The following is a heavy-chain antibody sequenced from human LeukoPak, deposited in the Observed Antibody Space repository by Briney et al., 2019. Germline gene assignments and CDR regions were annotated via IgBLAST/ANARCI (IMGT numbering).Heavy chain of an antibody. Sequence: GGSLRLSCAASGFTFSSYAMHWVRQAPGKGLEWVAVISYDGSNKYYADSVKGRFTISRDNSKNTLYLQMNSLKTEDTAVYYCAREVLGNPPYYFDYWGQGTLVTVSS. CDR2: ISYDGSNK. V-gene: IGHV3-30-3*01. CDR3: AREVLGNPPYYFDY. J-gene: IGHJ4*02. D-gene: IGHD4-23*01. CDR1: GFTFSSYA.